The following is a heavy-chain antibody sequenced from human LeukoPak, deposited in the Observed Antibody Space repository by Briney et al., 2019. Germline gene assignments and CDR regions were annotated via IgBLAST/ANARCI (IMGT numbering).Heavy chain of an antibody. D-gene: IGHD1-14*01. V-gene: IGHV3-23*01. Sequence: GGSLRLSCAASRFTFSSYAMSWVRQAPGKGLEGVSSITGHSGTTYYADSVRGRFTVSRDNSNNTLYLQMNSQRAEDTAVYYCAKDRPFADFRRRDPDFWGQGTLVTVSS. CDR1: RFTFSSYA. CDR3: AKDRPFADFRRRDPDF. CDR2: ITGHSGTT. J-gene: IGHJ4*02.